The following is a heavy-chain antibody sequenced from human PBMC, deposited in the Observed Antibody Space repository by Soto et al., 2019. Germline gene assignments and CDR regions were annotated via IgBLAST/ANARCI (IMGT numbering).Heavy chain of an antibody. CDR3: ARDRGVSPPTYYYYGMDV. CDR1: GFTVSSNY. J-gene: IGHJ6*02. V-gene: IGHV3-53*02. CDR2: IYSGGST. D-gene: IGHD3-10*01. Sequence: EVQLVETGGGLIQPGRSLRLSCAASGFTVSSNYMSWVRQAPGKGLEWVSVIYSGGSTYYADSVKGRFTISRDNSKNTLYLQMNCLRAEETAVYYCARDRGVSPPTYYYYGMDVWGRGTTVTVSS.